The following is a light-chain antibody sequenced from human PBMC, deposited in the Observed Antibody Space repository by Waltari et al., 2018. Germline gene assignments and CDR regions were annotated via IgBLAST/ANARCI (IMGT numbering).Light chain of an antibody. J-gene: IGLJ3*02. V-gene: IGLV3-1*01. CDR1: QLGDKY. CDR2: QDS. CDR3: LAWDSSTVV. Sequence: SYEMTQPPSVSVSPGQTASIPCSGDQLGDKYVCWYQQKPGQSPVLVIYQDSKRPSGIPERISGSNSGNTATLTISGTQALDEADYYCLAWDSSTVVFGGGTRLTV.